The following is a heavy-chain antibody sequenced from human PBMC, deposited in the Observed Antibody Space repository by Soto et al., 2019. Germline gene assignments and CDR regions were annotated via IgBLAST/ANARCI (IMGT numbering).Heavy chain of an antibody. CDR3: AREERITMIVVAPGWFDP. CDR1: GGTFSSYT. V-gene: IGHV1-69*04. CDR2: IIPILGIA. D-gene: IGHD3-22*01. Sequence: GASVKVSCKASGGTFSSYTISWVRQAPGQGLEWMGRIIPILGIANYAQKFQGRVTITADKSTSTAYMELSSLRSEDTAVYYCAREERITMIVVAPGWFDPRGQRTPVTVSS. J-gene: IGHJ5*02.